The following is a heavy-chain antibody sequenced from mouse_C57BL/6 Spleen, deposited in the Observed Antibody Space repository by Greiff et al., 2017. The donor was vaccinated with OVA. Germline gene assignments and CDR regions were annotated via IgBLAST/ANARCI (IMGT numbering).Heavy chain of an antibody. CDR3: ARGLYYDYDAYAMDY. Sequence: VQLQQSGAELVRPGASVKLSCKASGYTFTDYYINWVKQRPGQGLEWIARIYPGSGNTYYNEKFKGKATLTAEKSSSTAYMQLSSLTSEDSAVYFCARGLYYDYDAYAMDYWGQGTSVTVSS. D-gene: IGHD2-4*01. CDR2: IYPGSGNT. J-gene: IGHJ4*01. V-gene: IGHV1-76*01. CDR1: GYTFTDYY.